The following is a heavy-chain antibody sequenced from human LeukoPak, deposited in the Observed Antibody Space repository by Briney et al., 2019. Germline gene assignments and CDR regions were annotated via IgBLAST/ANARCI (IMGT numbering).Heavy chain of an antibody. CDR2: IRYDGSNK. V-gene: IGHV3-30*02. CDR1: GFAFGSEA. CDR3: ANDNYMDV. J-gene: IGHJ6*03. Sequence: PGGSLRLSCAVSGFAFGSEAMSWVRQSPARGLEWVAFIRYDGSNKYYADSVKGRFTISRDNSKNTLYLQMNSLRAEDTAVYYCANDNYMDVWGKGTTVTVSS.